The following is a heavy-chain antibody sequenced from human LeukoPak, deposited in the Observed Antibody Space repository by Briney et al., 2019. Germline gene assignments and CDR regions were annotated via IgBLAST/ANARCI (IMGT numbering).Heavy chain of an antibody. V-gene: IGHV3-33*01. Sequence: GGSLRLSCAASGFTFSSYGMHWVRQAPGKGLEWVAVIWYDGSNKYYADSVKGRFTISRDNSKNTLYLQMNSLRAEDTAVYYCARVKYDILTGYKLAYYGMDVWGQGTTVTVSS. CDR2: IWYDGSNK. CDR1: GFTFSSYG. CDR3: ARVKYDILTGYKLAYYGMDV. D-gene: IGHD3-9*01. J-gene: IGHJ6*02.